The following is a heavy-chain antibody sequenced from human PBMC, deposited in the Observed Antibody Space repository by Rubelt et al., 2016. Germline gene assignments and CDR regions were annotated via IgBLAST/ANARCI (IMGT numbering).Heavy chain of an antibody. CDR3: ARRGSGRSGVTY. CDR2: INHSGST. J-gene: IGHJ4*02. Sequence: QVQLQQWGAGLLKPSETLSLTCAVYGGSFSGYYWSWIRQPPGKGLEWIGEINHSGSTNYNPSLKGRGTISVDTSKNQFSLKLSSVTAADTAVYYCARRGSGRSGVTYWGQGTLVTVSS. V-gene: IGHV4-34*01. D-gene: IGHD3-3*01. CDR1: GGSFSGYY.